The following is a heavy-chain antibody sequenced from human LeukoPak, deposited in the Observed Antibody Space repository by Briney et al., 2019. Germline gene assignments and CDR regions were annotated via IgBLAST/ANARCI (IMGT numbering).Heavy chain of an antibody. Sequence: GGSLRLSCAASGFTFSSYEMNWVRQAPGKGLEWVSYISSSGSTIYYADSVKGRFTISRDNSKNTLYLQMNSLRAEDTAVYYCAKVTTVTNKDDWYFDLWGRGTLVTVSS. V-gene: IGHV3-48*03. D-gene: IGHD4-17*01. CDR1: GFTFSSYE. CDR3: AKVTTVTNKDDWYFDL. J-gene: IGHJ2*01. CDR2: ISSSGSTI.